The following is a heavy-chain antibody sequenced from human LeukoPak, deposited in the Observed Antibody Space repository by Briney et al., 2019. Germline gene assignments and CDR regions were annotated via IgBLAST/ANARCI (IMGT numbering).Heavy chain of an antibody. V-gene: IGHV4-4*02. CDR3: AREGGFYRPLDY. CDR1: GGSITTTKW. CDR2: VHLDGRT. J-gene: IGHJ4*02. Sequence: SGTLSLTCGVSGGSITTTKWWTWVRQPPGKGLEWIGEVHLDGRTNYNPSLESRLTISVDLSENHISLRLTSVTAADTAVYYCAREGGFYRPLDYSGQGTLVTVSS. D-gene: IGHD3-3*01.